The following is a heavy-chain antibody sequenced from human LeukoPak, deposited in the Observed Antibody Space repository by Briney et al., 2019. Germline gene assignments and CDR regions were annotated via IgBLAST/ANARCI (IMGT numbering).Heavy chain of an antibody. Sequence: PGGSLRLSCAAPGFTFSSYWMSWVRQAPGKGLEWVANIKQDGSEKYYVDSVKGRFTISRDNAKNSLYLQMNILRAEDTAVYYCARVYSWSLDYWGQGTLVTVSS. J-gene: IGHJ4*02. CDR3: ARVYSWSLDY. CDR1: GFTFSSYW. D-gene: IGHD6-13*01. V-gene: IGHV3-7*03. CDR2: IKQDGSEK.